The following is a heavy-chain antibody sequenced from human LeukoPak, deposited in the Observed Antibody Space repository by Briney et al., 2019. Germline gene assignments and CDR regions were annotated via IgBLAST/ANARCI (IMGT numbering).Heavy chain of an antibody. Sequence: SETLSLTCTVSGGSISSYYWSWIRQPAGKGLEWIGRIYTSGSTNYNPSLKSRVTMSVDTSKNQFSLKLSSVTAADTAVYYRARGLGYCSSTSCYVLDYWGQGTLVTVSS. J-gene: IGHJ4*02. CDR3: ARGLGYCSSTSCYVLDY. CDR2: IYTSGST. CDR1: GGSISSYY. V-gene: IGHV4-4*07. D-gene: IGHD2-2*01.